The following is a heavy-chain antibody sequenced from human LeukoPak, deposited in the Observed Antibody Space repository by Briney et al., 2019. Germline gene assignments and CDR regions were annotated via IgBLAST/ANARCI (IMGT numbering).Heavy chain of an antibody. V-gene: IGHV3-23*01. D-gene: IGHD6-19*01. CDR1: GFTYSSYG. J-gene: IGHJ4*02. CDR3: AKRCSGWFFEY. CDR2: ISGSGGSI. Sequence: GGSLRLSCAGSGFTYSSYGMSWVREARGKGLEWVSAISGSGGSIYYADSVKGRFTISRENSKNTLYLQMNSLRAEDTAVYYCAKRCSGWFFEYWGQGTLVTVSS.